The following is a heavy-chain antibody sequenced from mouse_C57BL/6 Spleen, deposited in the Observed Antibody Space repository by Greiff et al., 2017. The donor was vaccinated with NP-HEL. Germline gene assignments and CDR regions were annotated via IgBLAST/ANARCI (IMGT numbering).Heavy chain of an antibody. D-gene: IGHD2-5*01. Sequence: EVKLMESGGGLVQPKGSLKLSCAASGFSFNTYAMNWVRQAPGKGLEWVARIRSKSNNYATYYADSVKDRFTISRDDSESMLYLQMNNLKTEDTAMYYCVRQGYSNPYFDYWGQGTTLTVSS. CDR1: GFSFNTYA. J-gene: IGHJ2*01. V-gene: IGHV10-1*01. CDR3: VRQGYSNPYFDY. CDR2: IRSKSNNYAT.